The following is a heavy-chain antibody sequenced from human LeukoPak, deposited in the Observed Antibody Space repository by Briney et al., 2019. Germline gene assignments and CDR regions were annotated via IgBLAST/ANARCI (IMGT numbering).Heavy chain of an antibody. CDR1: GFTFSSYS. CDR2: ISSNTIYT. CDR3: AKEDCGGDCYLGLSDSNWFDP. Sequence: PGGSLRLSCTASGFTFSSYSMNWVRQAPGKGLEWVSSISSNTIYTYYADSVKGRFTISRGNSKNTLYLQMNSLRAEDTAVYYCAKEDCGGDCYLGLSDSNWFDPWGQGTLVTVSS. D-gene: IGHD2-21*01. V-gene: IGHV3-21*01. J-gene: IGHJ5*02.